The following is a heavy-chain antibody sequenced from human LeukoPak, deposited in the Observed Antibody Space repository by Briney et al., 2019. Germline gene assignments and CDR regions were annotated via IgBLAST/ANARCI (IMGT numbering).Heavy chain of an antibody. D-gene: IGHD2/OR15-2a*01. J-gene: IGHJ6*02. CDR2: INHSGST. CDR1: GGSFSGYY. V-gene: IGHV4-34*01. CDR3: ARAGLSHGMDV. Sequence: PSETLSLTCAVYGGSFSGYYWSWIRQPPGKGLEWIGEINHSGSTNYNPSLKSRVTMSVDTSKNQFSLKLSSVTAADTAVYYCARAGLSHGMDVWGQGTTVTVSS.